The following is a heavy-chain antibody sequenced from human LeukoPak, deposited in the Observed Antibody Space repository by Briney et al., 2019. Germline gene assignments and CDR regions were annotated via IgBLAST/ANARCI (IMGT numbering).Heavy chain of an antibody. J-gene: IGHJ4*02. CDR1: GFIFRNHY. CDR2: IRNKDNSYTT. V-gene: IGHV3-72*01. Sequence: GGSLRLSCGATGFIFRNHYMHCVRQAPGKGLEWVGRIRNKDNSYTTEYAASVKGRSAISRDDSKNSLYLQMNSLKAEDQAVYYCTRGPPDYWGQGTLVTVSS. CDR3: TRGPPDY.